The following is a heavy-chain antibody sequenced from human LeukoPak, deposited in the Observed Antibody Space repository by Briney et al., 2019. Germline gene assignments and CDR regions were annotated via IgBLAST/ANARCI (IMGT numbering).Heavy chain of an antibody. CDR3: TRDSSGYNFDY. Sequence: GGSLRLSCTASGFTFSGSAMHWVRQASGKGLEWVGRIGSKASSYATAYAASAKGTFTISRDDSKNTAYLQMNSLKTEDTAVYYCTRDSSGYNFDYWGQGTVVTVSS. J-gene: IGHJ4*02. D-gene: IGHD3-22*01. CDR2: IGSKASSYAT. CDR1: GFTFSGSA. V-gene: IGHV3-73*01.